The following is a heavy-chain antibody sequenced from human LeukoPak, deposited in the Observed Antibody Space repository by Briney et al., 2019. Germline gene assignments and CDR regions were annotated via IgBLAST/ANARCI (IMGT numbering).Heavy chain of an antibody. CDR2: INPNSGGT. J-gene: IGHJ4*02. CDR3: ASGYSSSWHVLDY. D-gene: IGHD6-13*01. CDR1: GYTFTGYY. V-gene: IGHV1-2*06. Sequence: GASVKVSCKASGYTFTGYYMHWVRQAPGQGLEWMGRINPNSGGTNYAQKFQGRVTMTRDTSISKAYMELSRLRSDDTAVYYCASGYSSSWHVLDYWGQGTLVTVSS.